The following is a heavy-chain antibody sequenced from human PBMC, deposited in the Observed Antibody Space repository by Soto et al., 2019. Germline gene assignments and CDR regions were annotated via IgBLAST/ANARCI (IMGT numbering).Heavy chain of an antibody. CDR2: IYQSGST. CDR1: SGSISSSNW. Sequence: SETLSLTCAVSSGSISSSNWWSWVRQPPGKGLEWIGEIYQSGSTNYNPSLKSRVTISVDKSKNQFSLKLSSVTAADTAVYYCARDLWYCSGGSCAAWGQGTLVTVSS. D-gene: IGHD2-15*01. CDR3: ARDLWYCSGGSCAA. J-gene: IGHJ5*02. V-gene: IGHV4-4*02.